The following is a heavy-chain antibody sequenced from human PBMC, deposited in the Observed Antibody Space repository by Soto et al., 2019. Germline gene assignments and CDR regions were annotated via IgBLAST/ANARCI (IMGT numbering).Heavy chain of an antibody. CDR2: INPNSGGT. Sequence: ASVKVSCKASGYTFTGYYMHWVRQAPGQGLEWMGWINPNSGGTNYAQKFQGRVTMTRDTSISTAYMELSRLRSDDTAVYYCAREGDCSGGSCYSFYYYYGMDVWGQGTTVTVYS. D-gene: IGHD2-15*01. CDR3: AREGDCSGGSCYSFYYYYGMDV. CDR1: GYTFTGYY. J-gene: IGHJ6*02. V-gene: IGHV1-2*02.